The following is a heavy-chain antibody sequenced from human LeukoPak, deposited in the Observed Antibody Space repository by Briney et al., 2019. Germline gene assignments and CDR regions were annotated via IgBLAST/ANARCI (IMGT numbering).Heavy chain of an antibody. J-gene: IGHJ4*02. V-gene: IGHV1-69*06. CDR3: AREKYIVVVPAARGGFDY. D-gene: IGHD2-2*01. CDR1: GGTFTSYA. Sequence: SVKVSCKASGGTFTSYAISWVRQAPGQGHEWMGGIIPIFGTANYAQKFQGRVTITADKSTSTAYMELSSLRSEDTAVYYCAREKYIVVVPAARGGFDYGGQGTRVTVDS. CDR2: IIPIFGTA.